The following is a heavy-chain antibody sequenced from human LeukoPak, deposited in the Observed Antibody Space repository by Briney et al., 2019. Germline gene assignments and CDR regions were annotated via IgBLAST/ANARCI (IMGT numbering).Heavy chain of an antibody. CDR3: ARETRSSWSSNFDY. CDR2: IYYSGST. V-gene: IGHV4-59*01. J-gene: IGHJ4*02. D-gene: IGHD6-13*01. Sequence: SETLSLTCTVSGGSISSYYWSWIRQPPGKGLEWIGYIYYSGSTNYNPSLKSRVTISVDTSKNQFSLKLSSLTAADTAVYYCARETRSSWSSNFDYWGQGTLVTVSS. CDR1: GGSISSYY.